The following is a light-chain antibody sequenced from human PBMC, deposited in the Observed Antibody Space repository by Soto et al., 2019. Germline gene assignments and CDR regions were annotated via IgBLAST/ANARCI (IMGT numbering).Light chain of an antibody. CDR1: QSVSSNY. CDR3: QQYGSSSYT. Sequence: DIVLTQSPDTLSLSPGERATLSRRASQSVSSNYLAWYQQKPGQAPRLLIYGASTRATGIPDRFSGSGSGTDFTLTISRLEPEDFAVYYCQQYGSSSYTFGQGTRLEIK. J-gene: IGKJ2*01. V-gene: IGKV3-20*01. CDR2: GAS.